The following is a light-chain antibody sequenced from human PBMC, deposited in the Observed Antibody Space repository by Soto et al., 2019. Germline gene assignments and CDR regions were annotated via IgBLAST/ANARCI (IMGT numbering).Light chain of an antibody. Sequence: EIVMTQSRATLSVSPGERATVSCRASQNVGINLAWYQQKPGQAPRLLIYYASTRATGIPARFSGSGSGTEFTLTISSLQSEDFAVYYCQQFNIWPRTFGQGTKVDIK. CDR2: YAS. CDR3: QQFNIWPRT. CDR1: QNVGIN. J-gene: IGKJ1*01. V-gene: IGKV3-15*01.